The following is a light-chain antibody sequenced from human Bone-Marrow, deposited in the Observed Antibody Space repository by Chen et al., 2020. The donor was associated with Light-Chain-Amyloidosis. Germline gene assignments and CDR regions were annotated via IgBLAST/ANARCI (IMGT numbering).Light chain of an antibody. CDR1: SSDVGGYNY. J-gene: IGLJ3*02. V-gene: IGLV2-8*01. Sequence: QSALTPPPSASGSPGQSVTISCTGTSSDVGGYNYVSWYQQHPGNAPKLMIYEVSKRPSGVPDRFSGSKDGNTASLTVSGLQAEDEADYYCSAYAGSNNLVFGGGTKLTVL. CDR3: SAYAGSNNLV. CDR2: EVS.